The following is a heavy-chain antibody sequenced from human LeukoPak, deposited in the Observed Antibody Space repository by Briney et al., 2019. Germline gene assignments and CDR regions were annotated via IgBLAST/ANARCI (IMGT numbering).Heavy chain of an antibody. Sequence: GGSLRLSCAASGFTFSSYWMSWVRQAPGKGLEWVAVISYDGSNKYYADSVKGRFTISRDNSKNTLYLQMNSLRAEDTAVYYCARGEEQLTPSFDYWGQGTLVTVSS. D-gene: IGHD6-6*01. V-gene: IGHV3-30-3*01. CDR3: ARGEEQLTPSFDY. J-gene: IGHJ4*02. CDR1: GFTFSSYW. CDR2: ISYDGSNK.